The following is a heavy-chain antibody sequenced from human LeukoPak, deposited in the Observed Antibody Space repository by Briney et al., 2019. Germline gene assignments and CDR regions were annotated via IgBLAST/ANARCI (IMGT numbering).Heavy chain of an antibody. J-gene: IGHJ4*02. CDR1: GFTVSSNY. CDR2: IYSGGST. D-gene: IGHD3-10*01. CDR3: ARSDYYGSGRSLDY. Sequence: GGSLRLSCAASGFTVSSNYMSWVRQAPGKGLEWVSVIYSGGSTYYADSVKGRFTISRDNSKNTLYLQMNSLRAEDTAVYYCARSDYYGSGRSLDYWGQGTLVTVSS. V-gene: IGHV3-53*01.